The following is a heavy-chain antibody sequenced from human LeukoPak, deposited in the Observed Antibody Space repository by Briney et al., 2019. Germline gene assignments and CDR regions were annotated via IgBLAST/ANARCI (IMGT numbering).Heavy chain of an antibody. CDR1: GGSISTYY. CDR3: ARDPPAAAGDY. Sequence: SETLSLTCTVSGGSISTYYWGWIRQPPGKGLEWIGSIYHSGSTLYNPSLKSRVTISLDTSKNQFSLKLSSVTAADTAVYYCARDPPAAAGDYWGQGTLVTVSS. V-gene: IGHV4-39*07. J-gene: IGHJ4*02. CDR2: IYHSGST. D-gene: IGHD6-13*01.